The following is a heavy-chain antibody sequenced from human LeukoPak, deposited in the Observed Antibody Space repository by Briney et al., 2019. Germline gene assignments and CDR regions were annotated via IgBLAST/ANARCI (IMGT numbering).Heavy chain of an antibody. CDR2: IYYSGST. V-gene: IGHV4-59*01. Sequence: QSSETLSLTCTVSGGSISSYYWSWIRQPPGKGLEWIGYIYYSGSTNYNPSLKSRVPISVDTSKNQFSLKLSSVTAADTAVYYCARGWSLSEYYFDYWGQGTLVTVSS. CDR1: GGSISSYY. D-gene: IGHD2-15*01. J-gene: IGHJ4*02. CDR3: ARGWSLSEYYFDY.